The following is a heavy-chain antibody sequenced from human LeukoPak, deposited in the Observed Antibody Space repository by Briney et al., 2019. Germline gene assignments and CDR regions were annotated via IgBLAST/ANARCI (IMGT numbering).Heavy chain of an antibody. J-gene: IGHJ5*02. CDR2: INHSGST. V-gene: IGHV4-34*01. D-gene: IGHD3-22*01. CDR3: ARRGALRYYDSSGYYST. CDR1: GGSFSGYY. Sequence: SDTLSLTCAVYGGSFSGYYWSWIRQPPGKGLEWIGEINHSGSTNYNPSLKSRVTISVDTSKNQFSLKLSSVTAADTAVYYCARRGALRYYDSSGYYSTWGQGTLVTVSS.